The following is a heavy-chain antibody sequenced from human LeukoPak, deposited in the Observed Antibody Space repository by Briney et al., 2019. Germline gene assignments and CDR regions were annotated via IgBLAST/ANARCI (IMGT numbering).Heavy chain of an antibody. D-gene: IGHD6-19*01. V-gene: IGHV4-59*08. J-gene: IGHJ3*02. CDR1: GGSISSYY. CDR2: IYYSGST. Sequence: SETLSLTCTVSGGSISSYYWSWIRQPPGKGLEWIGYIYYSGSTNYNPSLKSRVTISVDTSKNQFSLKLSSVTAADTAVYYCARHEGSSGRVRDAFDIWGQGTMVTVSS. CDR3: ARHEGSSGRVRDAFDI.